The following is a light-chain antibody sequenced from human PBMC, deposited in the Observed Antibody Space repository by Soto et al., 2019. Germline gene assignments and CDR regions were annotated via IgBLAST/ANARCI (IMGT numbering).Light chain of an antibody. V-gene: IGKV3-20*01. CDR2: GAS. CDR1: QSVISSY. Sequence: EVVLTQSPGSLSLSPGERATLSCRASQSVISSYLAWYQQKPGQAPRLLIYGASIRATGIPDRFSGSGSGTDFTHTISRLEPEDCPVYYCQQFGGSLTWTFGQGTKVDIK. J-gene: IGKJ1*01. CDR3: QQFGGSLTWT.